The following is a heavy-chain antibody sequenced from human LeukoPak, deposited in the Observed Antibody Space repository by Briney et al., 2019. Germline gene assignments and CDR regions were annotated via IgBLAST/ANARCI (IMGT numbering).Heavy chain of an antibody. Sequence: RAGGSLRLSCAASGFTFSSYEMNWVRQAPGKGLEWVSAISGSGGSTYYADSVKGRFTISRDNSKNTLYLQMNSLRAEDTAVYYCAKDGDYYDSSGYYGDAFDIWGQGTMVTVSS. D-gene: IGHD3-22*01. V-gene: IGHV3-23*01. CDR2: ISGSGGST. CDR1: GFTFSSYE. J-gene: IGHJ3*02. CDR3: AKDGDYYDSSGYYGDAFDI.